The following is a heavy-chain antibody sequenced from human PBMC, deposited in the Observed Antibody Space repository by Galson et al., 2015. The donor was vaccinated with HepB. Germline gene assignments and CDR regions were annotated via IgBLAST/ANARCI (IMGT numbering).Heavy chain of an antibody. J-gene: IGHJ4*02. CDR3: AGTLHHHYDNSGFYY. CDR1: GDSITSGSYY. Sequence: ETLSLTCTVSGDSITSGSYYWGWVRQPPGKGLEWVGSIYYSGNTYYNPSLKSRVIISVDTSKNQFSLRLTSVTAADTAVYYCAGTLHHHYDNSGFYYWGQGTLVTVSS. D-gene: IGHD3-22*01. CDR2: IYYSGNT. V-gene: IGHV4-39*01.